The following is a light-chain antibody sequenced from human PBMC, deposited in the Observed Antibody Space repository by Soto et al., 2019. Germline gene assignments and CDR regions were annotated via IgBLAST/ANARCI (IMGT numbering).Light chain of an antibody. CDR2: AAS. V-gene: IGKV1-27*01. CDR1: QGIGAY. J-gene: IGKJ4*01. CDR3: QKYNSAPLT. Sequence: DIQMTQSPSSLSASLGDRVTITCRASQGIGAYLAWFQQKPGNDPKLLIYAASTLQSGVPSRFSGSGSGTDFTLTISRLQPEDVATYYCQKYNSAPLTFGGGTKLEIK.